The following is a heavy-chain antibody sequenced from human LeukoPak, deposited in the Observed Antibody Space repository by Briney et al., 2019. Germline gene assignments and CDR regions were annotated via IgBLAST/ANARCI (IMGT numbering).Heavy chain of an antibody. D-gene: IGHD6-13*01. CDR3: ARAIYEQQLVGDYFDY. CDR1: GYTLTELS. CDR2: FDPEDGET. J-gene: IGHJ4*02. Sequence: ASVKVSCKVSGYTLTELSMHWVRQAPGKGLEWMGGFDPEDGETIYAQKFQGRVTMTRDTSTSTVYMELSSLRSEDTAVYYCARAIYEQQLVGDYFDYWGQGTLVTVSS. V-gene: IGHV1-24*01.